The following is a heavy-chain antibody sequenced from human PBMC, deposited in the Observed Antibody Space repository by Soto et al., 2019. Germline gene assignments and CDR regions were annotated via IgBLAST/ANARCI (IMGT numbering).Heavy chain of an antibody. J-gene: IGHJ3*01. V-gene: IGHV3-53*01. CDR2: LYDLDGS. Sequence: DVQLVESGGGSIQPGESLRLSCAAFGFTISGKKYVAWVRQAPGKGLEWVSALYDLDGSFYAASVKGRFTTSSDSSKTTVYLQMNDLRPDGTAVYYCATWHEREHAYDVWGQGTTVTVSS. CDR3: ATWHEREHAYDV. D-gene: IGHD1-1*01. CDR1: GFTISGKKY.